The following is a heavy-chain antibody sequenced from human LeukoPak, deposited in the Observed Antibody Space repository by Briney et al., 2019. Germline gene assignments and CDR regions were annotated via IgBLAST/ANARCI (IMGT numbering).Heavy chain of an antibody. Sequence: GGSLRLSCAASGFTFSSYSMNWVRQAPGKGLEWVSSISSSSSYIYYADSVKGRFTISRDNAKNSLYLQMNSLRAEDTAVYYCARVRGSGNPADYWGQGTLVTVSS. CDR3: ARVRGSGNPADY. D-gene: IGHD1-26*01. CDR2: ISSSSSYI. V-gene: IGHV3-21*01. CDR1: GFTFSSYS. J-gene: IGHJ4*02.